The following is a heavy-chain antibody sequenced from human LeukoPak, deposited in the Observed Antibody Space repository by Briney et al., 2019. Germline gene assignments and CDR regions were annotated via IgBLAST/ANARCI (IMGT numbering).Heavy chain of an antibody. Sequence: GASVKVSCKASGGTFSSYAISWVRQAPGQGLEWMGGIIPIFGTANYAQKFQGRVTITTDESTSTAYMELSSLGSEDTAVYYCARGYCSSTSCQDYYYYMDVWGKGTTVTVSS. V-gene: IGHV1-69*05. D-gene: IGHD2-2*01. CDR1: GGTFSSYA. J-gene: IGHJ6*03. CDR2: IIPIFGTA. CDR3: ARGYCSSTSCQDYYYYMDV.